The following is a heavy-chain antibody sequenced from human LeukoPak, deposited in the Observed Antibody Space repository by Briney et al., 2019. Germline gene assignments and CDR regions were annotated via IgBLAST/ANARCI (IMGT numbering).Heavy chain of an antibody. CDR2: IYYSGST. V-gene: IGHV4-59*01. CDR1: GGSISSYY. CDR3: AKRSSSSDWYFDL. D-gene: IGHD6-6*01. Sequence: SETLSLTCTVSGGSISSYYWSWIRQPPGKGLVWIGYIYYSGSTKCNPSLKSRVTISVDTSKNQSSLKLSSVTAADTAVYYCAKRSSSSDWYFDLWGRGTLVTVSS. J-gene: IGHJ2*01.